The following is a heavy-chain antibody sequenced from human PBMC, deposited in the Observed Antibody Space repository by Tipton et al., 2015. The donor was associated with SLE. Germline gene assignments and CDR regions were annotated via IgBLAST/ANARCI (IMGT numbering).Heavy chain of an antibody. Sequence: GSLRLSCAASGFTFSSYDMHWVRQATGKGLEWVSAIGTAGDTYYPGSVKGRFTISRENAKNSLYLQMNSLRAGDTAVYYCARGDTMVRGVLFDYWGQGTLVTVSS. V-gene: IGHV3-13*04. CDR1: GFTFSSYD. CDR2: IGTAGDT. J-gene: IGHJ4*02. D-gene: IGHD3-10*01. CDR3: ARGDTMVRGVLFDY.